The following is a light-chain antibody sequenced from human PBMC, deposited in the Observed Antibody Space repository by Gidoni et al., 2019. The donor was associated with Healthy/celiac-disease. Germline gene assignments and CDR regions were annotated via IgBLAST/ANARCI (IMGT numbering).Light chain of an antibody. CDR2: AAS. J-gene: IGKJ2*01. CDR1: QSISSY. CDR3: QQSYSTLPYT. Sequence: DIQMTQSPSSLSASVGDRVTITCQASQSISSYLNWYQQKPGKAPKLLFDAASSLQSGVPSRFRGSGSGTDFPLTISILQPEAFATYYCQQSYSTLPYTFGQGTKLEI. V-gene: IGKV1-39*01.